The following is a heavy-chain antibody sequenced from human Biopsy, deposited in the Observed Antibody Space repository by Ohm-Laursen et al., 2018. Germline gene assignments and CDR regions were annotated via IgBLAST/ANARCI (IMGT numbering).Heavy chain of an antibody. Sequence: SETLSLTCSVSGDSIATFNYYWGWVRQPPGKGLEWLATIFYSGTTYLSRTLESRLTISQDTSSNQFSLRLKYVTAADTGVYYCARIYFYGLGSSDYFFDSWGQGTLVTVSS. CDR1: GDSIATFNYY. CDR2: IFYSGTT. V-gene: IGHV4-39*01. J-gene: IGHJ4*02. CDR3: ARIYFYGLGSSDYFFDS. D-gene: IGHD3-10*01.